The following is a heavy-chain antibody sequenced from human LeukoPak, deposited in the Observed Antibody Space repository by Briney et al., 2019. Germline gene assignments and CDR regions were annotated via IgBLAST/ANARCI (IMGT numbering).Heavy chain of an antibody. J-gene: IGHJ3*02. CDR3: ARDSSGWYRGDAFDI. CDR1: GGSFSGYY. D-gene: IGHD6-19*01. Sequence: SETLSLTCAVYGGSFSGYYWSWIRQPPGKGLEWIGEINHSGSTNYNPSLKSRVTISVDTSKNQFSLKLSSVTAADTAVYYCARDSSGWYRGDAFDIWGQGTMVTVSS. CDR2: INHSGST. V-gene: IGHV4-34*01.